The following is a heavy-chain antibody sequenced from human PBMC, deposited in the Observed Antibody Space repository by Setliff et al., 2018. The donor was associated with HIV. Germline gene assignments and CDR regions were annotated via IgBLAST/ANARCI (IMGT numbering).Heavy chain of an antibody. CDR1: GGSISSEGYY. V-gene: IGHV4-31*03. Sequence: LSLTCTVSGGSISSEGYYWSWIRQHPGKGLEWIGYIYYSGNTYYSPSLKSRLTISVDTSKNQFSLKLRSVTAADTAVYYCVRAEYSSSSDWFAPWGQGALVTV. CDR3: VRAEYSSSSDWFAP. D-gene: IGHD6-6*01. CDR2: IYYSGNT. J-gene: IGHJ5*02.